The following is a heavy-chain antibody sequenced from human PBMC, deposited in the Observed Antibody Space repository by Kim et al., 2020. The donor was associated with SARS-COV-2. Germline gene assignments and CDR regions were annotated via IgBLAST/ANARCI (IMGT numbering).Heavy chain of an antibody. J-gene: IGHJ6*02. CDR2: ISGSGGST. CDR3: AKDDYDILTGPQFYYYYGMDV. Sequence: GGSLRLSCAASGFTFSSYAMSWVRQAPGKGLEWVSAISGSGGSTYYADSVKGRFTISRDNSKNTLYLQMNSLRAEDTAVYYCAKDDYDILTGPQFYYYYGMDVWGQGTTVTVSS. CDR1: GFTFSSYA. D-gene: IGHD3-9*01. V-gene: IGHV3-23*01.